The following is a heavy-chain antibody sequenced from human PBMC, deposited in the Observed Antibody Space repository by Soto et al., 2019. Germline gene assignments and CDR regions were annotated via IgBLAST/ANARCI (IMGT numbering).Heavy chain of an antibody. CDR2: IIPIFGTA. D-gene: IGHD2-15*01. Sequence: SGKVSFKAHGGPFSSYAISLVRQAPGQGLEWMGGIIPIFGTANYAQKFQGRVTITADESTSTAYMELSSLRSEDTAVYYCARGNCSGGSCYSYGMDVWGQGTPVTVSS. J-gene: IGHJ6*01. V-gene: IGHV1-69*13. CDR3: ARGNCSGGSCYSYGMDV. CDR1: GGPFSSYA.